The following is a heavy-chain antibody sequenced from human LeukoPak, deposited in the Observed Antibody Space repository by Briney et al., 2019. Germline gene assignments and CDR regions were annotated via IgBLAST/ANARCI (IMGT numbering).Heavy chain of an antibody. CDR2: INPNSGGT. Sequence: ASVKVSCKASGYTFTGYYMHWVRQAPGQGLEWMGWINPNSGGTNYAQQFQGRVTMTRDTSISTAYMELSRLTSDDTAVYYCARWGGTVVDYRGQGTLVTVSS. J-gene: IGHJ4*02. D-gene: IGHD2-15*01. V-gene: IGHV1-2*02. CDR1: GYTFTGYY. CDR3: ARWGGTVVDY.